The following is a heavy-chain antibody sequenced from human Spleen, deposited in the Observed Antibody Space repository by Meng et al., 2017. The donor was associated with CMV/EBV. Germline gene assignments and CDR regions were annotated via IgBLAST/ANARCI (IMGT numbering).Heavy chain of an antibody. CDR2: LIPIFGTP. CDR3: ARVYDFWSPFDY. V-gene: IGHV1-69*15. Sequence: CKAHGGSVMNFDISWVRQGPGQGLEWMGRLIPIFGTPRYAQKFQGKVSITVEEYTSTAYIELNSLKPENTAVYYCARVYDFWSPFDYWGQGTLVTVSS. D-gene: IGHD3-3*01. J-gene: IGHJ4*02. CDR1: GGSVMNFD.